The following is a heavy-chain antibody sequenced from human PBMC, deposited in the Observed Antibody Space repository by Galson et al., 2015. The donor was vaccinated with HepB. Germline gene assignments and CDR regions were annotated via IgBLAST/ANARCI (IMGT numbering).Heavy chain of an antibody. Sequence: SLRLSCAASGFTFSSYSMNWVRQAPGKGLEWVSSISSSSYIYYADSVKGRFTISRDNAKNSLYLQMNSLRAEDTAVYYCARFYGDPYDAFDIWGQGTMVTVSS. J-gene: IGHJ3*02. D-gene: IGHD4-17*01. CDR2: ISSSSYI. CDR1: GFTFSSYS. V-gene: IGHV3-21*01. CDR3: ARFYGDPYDAFDI.